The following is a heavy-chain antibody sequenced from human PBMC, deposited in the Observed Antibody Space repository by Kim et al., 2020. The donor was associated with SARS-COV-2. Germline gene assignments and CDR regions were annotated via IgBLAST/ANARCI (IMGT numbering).Heavy chain of an antibody. D-gene: IGHD3-22*01. Sequence: YNPSRKSRVTISVDTSKNQFSLKLSSVTAADTAVYYCAGYYDSSGYGPDYWGQGTLVTVSS. J-gene: IGHJ4*02. V-gene: IGHV4-30-2*05. CDR3: AGYYDSSGYGPDY.